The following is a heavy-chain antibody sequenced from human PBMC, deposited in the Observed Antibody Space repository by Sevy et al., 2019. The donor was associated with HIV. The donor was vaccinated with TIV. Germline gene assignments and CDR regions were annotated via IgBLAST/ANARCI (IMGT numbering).Heavy chain of an antibody. J-gene: IGHJ3*02. CDR1: GFTFRNYV. V-gene: IGHV3-23*01. Sequence: GGSLRLSCAASGFTFRNYVMNWVRQPPGKGLEWVSVISDGGGTTYYADSVKGRFTISRDDPKSTLYLQMSSLRVEDTAVYFCAKRVAAAWTALDIWGQGTMVTVSS. CDR3: AKRVAAAWTALDI. CDR2: ISDGGGTT. D-gene: IGHD6-25*01.